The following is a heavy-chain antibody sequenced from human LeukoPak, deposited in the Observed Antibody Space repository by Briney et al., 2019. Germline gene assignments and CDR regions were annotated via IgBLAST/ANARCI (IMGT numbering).Heavy chain of an antibody. CDR2: ISGSGGTT. V-gene: IGHV3-23*01. CDR3: AKDTVVGATTNLFDY. D-gene: IGHD1-26*01. J-gene: IGHJ4*02. CDR1: GFTFSSYW. Sequence: PGGSLRLSCAASGFTFSSYWMHWVRQAPGKGLEWVSAISGSGGTTYYADSVKGRFTISRDNSKNTLYLQMNSLGAEDTAVYYCAKDTVVGATTNLFDYWGQGTLVTVSS.